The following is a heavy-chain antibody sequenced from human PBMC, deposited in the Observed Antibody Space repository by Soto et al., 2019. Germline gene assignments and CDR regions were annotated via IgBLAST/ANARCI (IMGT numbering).Heavy chain of an antibody. CDR2: IYYSGST. D-gene: IGHD3-10*01. CDR1: GGSVSSGSYY. J-gene: IGHJ5*02. Sequence: QVQLQESGPGLVKPSETLSLTCTVSGGSVSSGSYYWSWIRQPPGKGLEWIGYIYYSGSTNYNPSLKSRVTISVDTSKNQFSLKLSSVTAADTAVYYCARGAYYYGSGGPFGGWFDPWGQGTLVTVSS. V-gene: IGHV4-61*01. CDR3: ARGAYYYGSGGPFGGWFDP.